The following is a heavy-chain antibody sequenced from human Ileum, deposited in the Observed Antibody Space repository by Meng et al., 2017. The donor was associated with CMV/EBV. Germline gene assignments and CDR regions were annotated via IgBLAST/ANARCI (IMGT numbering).Heavy chain of an antibody. CDR2: FTARGNT. V-gene: IGHV4-4*07. Sequence: QVLLQKSSQGRVKLSETLSLSCSVSGASIRSYCWSWIRQPAGKGLEWIGRFTARGNTNYNPSLKSRVTMSLDTSLNQFSLRLNSVTAADTAVYYCARDVIRDDTGSWFDPWGQGTLVTVSS. J-gene: IGHJ5*02. CDR1: GASIRSYC. D-gene: IGHD3-9*01. CDR3: ARDVIRDDTGSWFDP.